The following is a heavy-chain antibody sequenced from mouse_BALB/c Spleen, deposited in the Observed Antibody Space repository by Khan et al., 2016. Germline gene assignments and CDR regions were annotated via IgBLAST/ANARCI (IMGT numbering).Heavy chain of an antibody. J-gene: IGHJ2*01. Sequence: QIQLVQSGPELKKPGETVKISCKASGYTFTNYGMNWVKQAPGKGLKWMGWINTNTGEPTYAEEFKGRFAFSLETSASTAYLQINNLKKEDTATYFCARGSLGRGLDDWGQGTTLTVSS. D-gene: IGHD4-1*01. CDR2: INTNTGEP. V-gene: IGHV9-3*02. CDR3: ARGSLGRGLDD. CDR1: GYTFTNYG.